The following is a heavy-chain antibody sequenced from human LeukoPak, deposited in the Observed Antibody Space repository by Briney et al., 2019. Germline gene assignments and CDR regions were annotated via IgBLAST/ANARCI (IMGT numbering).Heavy chain of an antibody. Sequence: SETLSLTCAVSGYSITTGNYWGWVRQPPGKRLEWIGSIYHCGSTYYNPSLKSRVTISVDTSKNQFSLKLSSLIAADTAVYYCARVGGAFDVWGQGTTVTVSS. V-gene: IGHV4-38-2*01. D-gene: IGHD3-16*01. CDR1: GYSITTGNY. J-gene: IGHJ3*01. CDR3: ARVGGAFDV. CDR2: IYHCGST.